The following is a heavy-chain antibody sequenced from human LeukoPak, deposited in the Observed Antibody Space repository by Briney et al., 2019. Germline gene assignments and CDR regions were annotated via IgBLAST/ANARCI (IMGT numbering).Heavy chain of an antibody. D-gene: IGHD2-15*01. CDR1: GFTFSSYW. CDR3: ARGPHCSGGSCYSPYYCYYMDV. J-gene: IGHJ6*03. Sequence: LRLSCAASGFTFSSYWMHWVRQPPGKGLEWIGYIYYSGSTYYNPSLRSRVTISVDTSKNQFSLKLSSVTAADTAVYYCARGPHCSGGSCYSPYYCYYMDVWGKGTTVTVSS. V-gene: IGHV4-30-4*08. CDR2: IYYSGST.